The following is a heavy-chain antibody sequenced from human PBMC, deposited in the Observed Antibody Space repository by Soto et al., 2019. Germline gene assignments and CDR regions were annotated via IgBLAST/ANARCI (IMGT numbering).Heavy chain of an antibody. V-gene: IGHV4-4*02. CDR1: GGSISSSNW. J-gene: IGHJ6*02. Sequence: QVQLQESGPGLVKPSGTLSLTCAVSGGSISSSNWWSWVRQPPGKGLEWIGEIYNSGSTNYNPSLKSQVTISVDKSKNQFSLKLSSVTAADTAVYYCALDSSSSHGGLYYYAMDVWGQGTTVTVSS. CDR2: IYNSGST. CDR3: ALDSSSSHGGLYYYAMDV. D-gene: IGHD6-6*01.